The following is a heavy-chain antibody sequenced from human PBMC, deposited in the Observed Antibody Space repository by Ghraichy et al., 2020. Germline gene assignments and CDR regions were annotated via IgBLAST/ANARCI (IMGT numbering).Heavy chain of an antibody. CDR1: GGSISSYY. CDR2: IYYSGST. Sequence: SETRSLTCTVSGGSISSYYWSWIRQPPGKGLEWIGYIYYSGSTNYNPSLKSRVTISVDTSKNQFSLKLSSVTAADTAVYYCARHPTRHNWAFDYWGQGTLVTVSS. J-gene: IGHJ4*02. CDR3: ARHPTRHNWAFDY. V-gene: IGHV4-59*08. D-gene: IGHD1-20*01.